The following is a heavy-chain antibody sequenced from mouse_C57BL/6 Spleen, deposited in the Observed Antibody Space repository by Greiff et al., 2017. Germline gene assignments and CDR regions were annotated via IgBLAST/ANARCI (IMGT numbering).Heavy chain of an antibody. Sequence: QVHVKQSGPELVKPGASVKISCKASGYAFSSSWMNWVKQRPGKGLEWIGRIYPGDGDTNYNGKFKGKATLTADKSSSTAYMQLRSLTSEDSAVYCWARGGAWYFDVWGTGTTGTVSS. V-gene: IGHV1-82*01. CDR1: GYAFSSSW. J-gene: IGHJ1*03. CDR3: ARGGAWYFDV. CDR2: IYPGDGDT.